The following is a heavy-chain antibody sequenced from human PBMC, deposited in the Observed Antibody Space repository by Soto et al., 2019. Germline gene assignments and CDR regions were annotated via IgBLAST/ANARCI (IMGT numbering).Heavy chain of an antibody. V-gene: IGHV4-31*03. J-gene: IGHJ6*02. CDR3: ARMTNSGSGSYHYYYSGMDV. Sequence: QVQLQESGPGLVKPSQTLSLTCTVSGGSISSGGYYWSWIRQHPGKGLEWIGYIYYSGSTYYNPSLKSRVTISVDTSKNQFALKLSSVTAADTAVYYCARMTNSGSGSYHYYYSGMDVWGQGTTVTVSS. CDR1: GGSISSGGYY. CDR2: IYYSGST. D-gene: IGHD3-10*01.